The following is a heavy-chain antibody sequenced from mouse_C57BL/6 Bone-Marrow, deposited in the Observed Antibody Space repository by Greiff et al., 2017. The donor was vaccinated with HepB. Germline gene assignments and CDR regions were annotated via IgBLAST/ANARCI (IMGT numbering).Heavy chain of an antibody. V-gene: IGHV5-12*01. D-gene: IGHD4-1*01. Sequence: EVQRVESGGGLVQPGGSLKLSCAASGFTFSDYYMYWVRQTPEKRLEWVAYISNGGGSTYYPDTVKGRFTISRDNAKNTLYLHMSRLKSEDTAMYYCARRSSNWYYFDYWGQGTTLTVSS. CDR2: ISNGGGST. CDR3: ARRSSNWYYFDY. CDR1: GFTFSDYY. J-gene: IGHJ2*01.